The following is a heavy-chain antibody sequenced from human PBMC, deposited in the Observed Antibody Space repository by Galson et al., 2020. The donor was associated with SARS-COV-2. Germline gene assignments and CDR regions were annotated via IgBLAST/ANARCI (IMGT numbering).Heavy chain of an antibody. J-gene: IGHJ4*02. CDR2: IYWDDDK. Sequence: KMSGPPLVKPTQTLTLTCTFSGFSLSTSGVGVGWIRQPPGKALEWLALIYWDDDKRYSPSLKSRLTITKDTSKNQVVLTMTNMDPVDTATSYCAHLFYGGEADYWGQGTLVTVSS. CDR3: AHLFYGGEADY. D-gene: IGHD3-10*01. V-gene: IGHV2-5*02. CDR1: GFSLSTSGVG.